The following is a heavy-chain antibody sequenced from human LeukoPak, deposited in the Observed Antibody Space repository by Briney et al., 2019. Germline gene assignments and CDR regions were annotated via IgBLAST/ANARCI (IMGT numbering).Heavy chain of an antibody. V-gene: IGHV4-4*07. CDR3: ARDYCSSTGCYTVWFDP. D-gene: IGHD2-2*02. J-gene: IGHJ5*02. CDR1: GGSISSYY. Sequence: SETLSLTCTVSGGSISSYYWSWIRQPAGKGLEWIGRIYTSGSTNYNPSLKSRVTMSVDTSKNQFSLKLSSVTAADTAVYYCARDYCSSTGCYTVWFDPWGQGTLVTVSS. CDR2: IYTSGST.